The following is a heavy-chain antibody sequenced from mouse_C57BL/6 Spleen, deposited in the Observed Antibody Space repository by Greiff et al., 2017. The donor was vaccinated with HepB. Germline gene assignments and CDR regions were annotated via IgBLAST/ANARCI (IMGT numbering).Heavy chain of an antibody. V-gene: IGHV1-15*01. D-gene: IGHD2-1*01. CDR2: IDPETGGT. Sequence: QVQLKESGAELVRPGASVTLSCKASGYTFTDYEMHWVKQTPVHGLEWIGAIDPETGGTAYNQKFKGKAILTADKSSSTAYMELRSLTSEDSAVYYCVGNYGAWFAYWGQGTLVTVSA. CDR1: GYTFTDYE. CDR3: VGNYGAWFAY. J-gene: IGHJ3*01.